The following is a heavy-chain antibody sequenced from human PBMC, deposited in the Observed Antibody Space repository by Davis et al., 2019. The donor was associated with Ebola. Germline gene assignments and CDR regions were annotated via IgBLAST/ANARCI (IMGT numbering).Heavy chain of an antibody. CDR3: AKKIVSGPFDY. CDR1: GFTFSSYA. J-gene: IGHJ4*02. CDR2: ISSNGGST. V-gene: IGHV3-64*04. D-gene: IGHD2-15*01. Sequence: GESLKISCSASGFTFSSYAMHWVRQAPGKGLEYVSAISSNGGSTYYADSVKGRFTISRDNSKNTLYLQMNSLRAEDTAVYYCAKKIVSGPFDYWGQGTLVTVSS.